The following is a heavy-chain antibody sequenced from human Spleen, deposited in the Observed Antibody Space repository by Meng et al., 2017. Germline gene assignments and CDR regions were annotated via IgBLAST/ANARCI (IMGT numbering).Heavy chain of an antibody. Sequence: QVQLGQAGAEVQKPGASVKVSCKPSGYTFNAYYIHWVRQAPGQGLEWMGRINPYSDDTHYAQNFHDRVTMTSDTSISTAYMELSRLRSDDTAVYYCVRDEDISAAGYLFGDYWGQGTLVTVSS. J-gene: IGHJ4*02. CDR2: INPYSDDT. CDR3: VRDEDISAAGYLFGDY. D-gene: IGHD6-13*01. V-gene: IGHV1-2*06. CDR1: GYTFNAYY.